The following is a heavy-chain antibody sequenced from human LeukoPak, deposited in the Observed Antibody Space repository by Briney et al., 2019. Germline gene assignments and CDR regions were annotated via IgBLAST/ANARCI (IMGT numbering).Heavy chain of an antibody. V-gene: IGHV3-23*01. J-gene: IGHJ4*02. CDR1: GFTFSSYA. CDR3: AKGSPLVRGALDY. CDR2: ISGSGGST. Sequence: PGGSLRLSCAASGFTFSSYAMSWVRQAPGKGLEWVSAISGSGGSTYYADSVKGRFTISRDNSKNMLDLQMSSLRAEDTAVYYGAKGSPLVRGALDYWGQGTLVTVSS. D-gene: IGHD3-10*01.